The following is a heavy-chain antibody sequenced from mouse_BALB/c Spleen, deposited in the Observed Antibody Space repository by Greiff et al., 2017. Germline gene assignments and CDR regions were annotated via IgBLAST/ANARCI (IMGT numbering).Heavy chain of an antibody. D-gene: IGHD2-4*01. V-gene: IGHV14-3*02. CDR1: GFNIKDTY. J-gene: IGHJ4*01. Sequence: VQLKQSGAELVKPGASVKLSCTASGFNIKDTYMHWVKQRPEQGLEWIGRIDPANGNTKYDPKFQGKATITADTSSNTAYLQLSSLTSEDTAVYYCARIYYDYGGAMDYWGQGTSVTVSS. CDR2: IDPANGNT. CDR3: ARIYYDYGGAMDY.